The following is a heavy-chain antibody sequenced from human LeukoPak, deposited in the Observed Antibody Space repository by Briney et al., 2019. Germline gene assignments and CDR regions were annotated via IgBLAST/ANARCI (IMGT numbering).Heavy chain of an antibody. CDR3: AREKALNWFDP. J-gene: IGHJ5*02. CDR1: GGTFSSYA. V-gene: IGHV1-69*04. Sequence: GSSVKVSCKASGGTFSSYAISWVRQAPGQGLEWMGRIILILGIANYAQRFQGRVTITADKSTSTAYMELSSLRSEDTAVYYCAREKALNWFDPWGQGTLVTVSS. CDR2: IILILGIA.